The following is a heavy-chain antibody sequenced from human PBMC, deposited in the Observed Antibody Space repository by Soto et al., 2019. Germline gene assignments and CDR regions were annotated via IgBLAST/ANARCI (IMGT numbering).Heavy chain of an antibody. V-gene: IGHV1-18*01. J-gene: IGHJ4*02. CDR3: ARGRYRDY. CDR1: GYGFTTYG. D-gene: IGHD1-1*01. CDR2: ISAHNGNT. Sequence: QVHLVQSGAEVKKPGASVKVSCKGSGYGFTTYGITWVRQAPGQGLEWMAWISAHNGNTNYAQKLQGRVTVTRDTTTSTAYMELRSLRSDDTAVYSCARGRYRDYWGPGALVTVSS.